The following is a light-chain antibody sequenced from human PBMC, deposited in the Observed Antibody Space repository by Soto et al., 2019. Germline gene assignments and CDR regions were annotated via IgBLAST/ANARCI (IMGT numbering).Light chain of an antibody. Sequence: QSVLTQPASVSGSPGQSITISCTGTSSDVGRYNYVSWYQHHPGKAPKLLIYEVTNRPSGVSNRFSGSKSGNTASLTISGLQAEDEADYSCKSFTASNTLVFGGGTKLTVL. CDR3: KSFTASNTLV. J-gene: IGLJ2*01. CDR2: EVT. CDR1: SSDVGRYNY. V-gene: IGLV2-14*01.